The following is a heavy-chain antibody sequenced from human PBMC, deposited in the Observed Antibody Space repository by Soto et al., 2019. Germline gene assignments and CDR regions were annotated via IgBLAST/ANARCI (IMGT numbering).Heavy chain of an antibody. J-gene: IGHJ6*02. Sequence: SGALSLTLTVSVGSSSSNYYYWSLIPAPPGEGLEWIGRIYTSGSTNYNPSLKSRVTMSVDTPKNQFSLKLSSVTAADTAVYYCARDPGTGTLYYYYGMDVWGQGTTVTVSS. CDR1: VGSSSSNYYY. V-gene: IGHV4-4*07. CDR3: ARDPGTGTLYYYYGMDV. CDR2: IYTSGST. D-gene: IGHD1-7*01.